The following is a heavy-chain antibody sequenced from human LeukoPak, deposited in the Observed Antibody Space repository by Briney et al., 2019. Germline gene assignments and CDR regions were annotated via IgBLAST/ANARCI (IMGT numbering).Heavy chain of an antibody. CDR3: ARDRSYYYDSSGYSNWFDP. Sequence: ASVKVSCKASGYTFTGYYMHWVRQAPGQGLEWMGWINPNSGGTNYAQKFQGRVTMTRDTSISTAYMELSRLRSDGTAVYYCARDRSYYYDSSGYSNWFDPWGQGTLVTVSS. CDR1: GYTFTGYY. J-gene: IGHJ5*02. CDR2: INPNSGGT. D-gene: IGHD3-22*01. V-gene: IGHV1-2*02.